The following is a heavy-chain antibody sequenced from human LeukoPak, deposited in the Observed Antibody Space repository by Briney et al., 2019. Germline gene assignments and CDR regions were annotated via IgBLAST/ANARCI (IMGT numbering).Heavy chain of an antibody. D-gene: IGHD3-22*01. Sequence: GGSLRLSCAASGFTVSSNYMSWVRQAPGKGLEWVPIIYSGGSTYYADSVKDRFTISRDNSKNTLYLQMNSLRAEDTAMYYCARGYFDSSGEFDYWGQGTLVTVSS. V-gene: IGHV3-66*01. CDR1: GFTVSSNY. J-gene: IGHJ4*02. CDR2: IYSGGST. CDR3: ARGYFDSSGEFDY.